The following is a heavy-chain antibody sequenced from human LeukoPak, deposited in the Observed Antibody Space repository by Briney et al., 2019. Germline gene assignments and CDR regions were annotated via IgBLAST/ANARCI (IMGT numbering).Heavy chain of an antibody. CDR2: INHSGST. CDR1: GGSFSGYY. D-gene: IGHD3-22*01. V-gene: IGHV4-34*01. CDR3: ARGAHYYDSSGYGLDY. J-gene: IGHJ4*02. Sequence: KPSETLSLTCAVYGGSFSGYYWSWIRQPPGKGLEWIGEINHSGSTNYNPSLKSRVTTSVDTSKNQFSLKLSSVTAADTAVYYCARGAHYYDSSGYGLDYWGQGTLVTVSS.